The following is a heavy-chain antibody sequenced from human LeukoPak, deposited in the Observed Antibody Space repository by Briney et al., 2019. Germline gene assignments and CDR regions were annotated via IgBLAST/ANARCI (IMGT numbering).Heavy chain of an antibody. Sequence: ASVKVSCKASGYSFVGYYLHWVRQDPGQGLEWMSWIDPYTGNTHYAQKFQGRLTVTRDTSISTTYMELSWLTSDDTAMYYCAREYSASEHWGQGTLVTVSS. D-gene: IGHD5-12*01. CDR1: GYSFVGYY. V-gene: IGHV1-2*02. J-gene: IGHJ1*01. CDR2: IDPYTGNT. CDR3: AREYSASEH.